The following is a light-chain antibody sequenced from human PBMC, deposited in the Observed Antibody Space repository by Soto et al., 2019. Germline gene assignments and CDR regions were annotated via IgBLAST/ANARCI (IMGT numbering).Light chain of an antibody. CDR1: QNIRSN. CDR2: GAS. V-gene: IGKV3-15*01. Sequence: EIVMTQSPGTLSVSPGERATLSCRASQNIRSNLAWYQQKPGQAPRLLIHGASTRAPGFPARFSGSGSGTDFTLTISSLQSEDFAVYYCQQYDNWPWTFGQGTKVDIK. CDR3: QQYDNWPWT. J-gene: IGKJ1*01.